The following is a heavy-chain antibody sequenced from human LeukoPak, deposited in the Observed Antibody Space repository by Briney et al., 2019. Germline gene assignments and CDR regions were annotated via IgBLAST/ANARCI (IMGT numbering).Heavy chain of an antibody. Sequence: GGSLRLSCAASGFIFGRDSMNWVRQAPGRGLEWISYISRDSDIRYYADSVRGRFHISRDNARNSLYLQMNSLRADDTAMYYCASLRFLEWLNYYMDVWGKGTMVTVSS. CDR1: GFIFGRDS. V-gene: IGHV3-48*01. CDR3: ASLRFLEWLNYYMDV. D-gene: IGHD3-3*01. J-gene: IGHJ6*03. CDR2: ISRDSDIR.